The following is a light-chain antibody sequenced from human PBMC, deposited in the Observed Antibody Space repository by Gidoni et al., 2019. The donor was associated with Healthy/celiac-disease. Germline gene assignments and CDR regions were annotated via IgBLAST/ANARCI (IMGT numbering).Light chain of an antibody. CDR1: QSVSSY. Sequence: EIVLTQSPATLSLSPGERATLSCRASQSVSSYLAWYQQKPGQAPRLLIYDASNRATGIPARFSGSGSGTDFTLTIRSLEPEDFAVYYCQQRSNWPPVLTFGGGTKVEIK. J-gene: IGKJ4*01. V-gene: IGKV3-11*01. CDR2: DAS. CDR3: QQRSNWPPVLT.